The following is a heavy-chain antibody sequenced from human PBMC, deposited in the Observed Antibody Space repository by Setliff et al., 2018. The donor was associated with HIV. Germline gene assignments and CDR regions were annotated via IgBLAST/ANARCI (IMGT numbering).Heavy chain of an antibody. Sequence: SVKVSCKASRSTFNSHTINWVRQAPGQGLDWMGRIIPIVGIANYAQKFQGRVTITADKSTSTAYMELSSLRSEDTAVYYCARVREEQLAPLPNWYFDLWGRGTLVTVSS. CDR1: RSTFNSHT. CDR2: IIPIVGIA. V-gene: IGHV1-69*02. CDR3: ARVREEQLAPLPNWYFDL. D-gene: IGHD6-6*01. J-gene: IGHJ2*01.